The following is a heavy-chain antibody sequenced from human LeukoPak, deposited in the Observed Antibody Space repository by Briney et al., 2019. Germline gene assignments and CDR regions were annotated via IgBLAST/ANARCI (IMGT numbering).Heavy chain of an antibody. Sequence: SETLSLTCTVSVGSISSYYWSWIRQPPGKGLEWIGYIHYSGSTNYNPSLKSRGTISVDPSKNQFTLKLSSVTAADTALYYCARSRGYFDYWGQGTLVTVSS. J-gene: IGHJ4*02. CDR1: VGSISSYY. CDR3: ARSRGYFDY. D-gene: IGHD6-13*01. CDR2: IHYSGST. V-gene: IGHV4-59*01.